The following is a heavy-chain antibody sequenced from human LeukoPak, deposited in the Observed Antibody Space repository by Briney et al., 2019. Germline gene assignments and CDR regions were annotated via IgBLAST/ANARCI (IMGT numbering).Heavy chain of an antibody. CDR2: IKSKTDGGTI. J-gene: IGHJ3*02. V-gene: IGHV3-15*01. CDR3: TTASVTVRARGAFDI. CDR1: GITFSNAW. Sequence: GGSLRLSCAASGITFSNAWMNWVRQAPGKGLEWVGRIKSKTDGGTIDYAAPVKGRFTISTDDSKNTLYLQLNSLKTEDSAVYYCTTASVTVRARGAFDIWGQGTMVTVSS. D-gene: IGHD3-10*01.